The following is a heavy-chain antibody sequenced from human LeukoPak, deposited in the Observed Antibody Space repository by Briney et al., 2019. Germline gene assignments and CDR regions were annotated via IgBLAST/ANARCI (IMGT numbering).Heavy chain of an antibody. CDR2: IYTSGST. D-gene: IGHD6-13*01. V-gene: IGHV4-61*02. CDR3: ARERGIAAALYYFDY. J-gene: IGHJ4*02. Sequence: SETLSLTCTVSGGSISSGSYYWSWIRQPAGKGLEWFGRIYTSGSTNYNPSLKSRVTISVDTSKNQFSLKLSSVAAADTAVYYCARERGIAAALYYFDYWGQGTLVTVSS. CDR1: GGSISSGSYY.